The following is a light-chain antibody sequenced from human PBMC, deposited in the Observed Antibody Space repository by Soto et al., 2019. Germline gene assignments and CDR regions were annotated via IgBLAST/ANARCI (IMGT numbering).Light chain of an antibody. CDR1: SSNIGGNS. V-gene: IGLV1-51*01. CDR3: ASWDSSLSAYV. Sequence: QSVLTQPPSVSAAPGQKVTISCSGSSSNIGGNSVSWYQQLPGTAPKLLIYDDNKRPSGITERFSGSKSGTSATLGITGFQTGADDNYYCASWDSSLSAYVFVTGNKVT. CDR2: DDN. J-gene: IGLJ1*01.